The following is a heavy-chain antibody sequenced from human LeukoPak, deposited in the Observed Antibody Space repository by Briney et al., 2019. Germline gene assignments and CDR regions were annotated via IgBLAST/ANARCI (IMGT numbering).Heavy chain of an antibody. D-gene: IGHD5-18*01. CDR3: AAPRTYSYGFGYHFDY. Sequence: SVKVSCKASGFTFTSSAVQWVRQARGQRLEWIGWIVVGSGNTNCAQEFQERVTITRDMSTSTAYMELSSLRSEDTAMYYCAAPRTYSYGFGYHFDYWGQGTLVTVSS. CDR2: IVVGSGNT. J-gene: IGHJ4*02. V-gene: IGHV1-58*01. CDR1: GFTFTSSA.